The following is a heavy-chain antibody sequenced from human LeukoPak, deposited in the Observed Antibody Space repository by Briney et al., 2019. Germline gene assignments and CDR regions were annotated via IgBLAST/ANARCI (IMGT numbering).Heavy chain of an antibody. CDR2: TSDGGGRT. J-gene: IGHJ4*02. CDR1: TITRCNIG. V-gene: IGHV3-23*01. CDR3: AKRGVVIRVILVGFHKEAYYFDS. Sequence: PGGSLRRSGSVYTITRCNIGMRWDRPAQGKVWEWVAGTSDGGGRTTYADSGKGPFTISRDNPTNTMYLQMNSLRAEDTAVYFCAKRGVVIRVILVGFHKEAYYFDSWGQGALVTVSS. D-gene: IGHD2-2*01.